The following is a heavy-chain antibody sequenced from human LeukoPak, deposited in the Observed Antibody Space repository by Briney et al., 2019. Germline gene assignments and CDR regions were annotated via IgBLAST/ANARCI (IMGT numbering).Heavy chain of an antibody. V-gene: IGHV4-59*01. CDR1: GGSISTYY. D-gene: IGHD4-17*01. J-gene: IGHJ4*02. CDR2: IYYSGST. CDR3: ARGEDYGDYSFDY. Sequence: SETLSLTCTVSGGSISTYYWSWIRQPPGKGLEWIGYIYYSGSTNYNPSLKSRVTISVDTSKKQFSLKLSSVTAADTAVYYCARGEDYGDYSFDYWGQGTLVTVSS.